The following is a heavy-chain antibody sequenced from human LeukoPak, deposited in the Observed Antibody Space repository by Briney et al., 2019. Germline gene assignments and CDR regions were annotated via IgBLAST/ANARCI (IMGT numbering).Heavy chain of an antibody. CDR1: SGSISSSSYN. V-gene: IGHV4-39*07. CDR2: IYYSGST. Sequence: SETLSPTCTVSSGSISSSSYNWGWIRQPPGKGLDWVGSIYYSGSTYYNPSLKSRVTISVDTSKNQFSLKLSSVTAADTAVYYCARGPLLLWFGELFLFDYWGQGTLVTVSS. CDR3: ARGPLLLWFGELFLFDY. D-gene: IGHD3-10*01. J-gene: IGHJ4*02.